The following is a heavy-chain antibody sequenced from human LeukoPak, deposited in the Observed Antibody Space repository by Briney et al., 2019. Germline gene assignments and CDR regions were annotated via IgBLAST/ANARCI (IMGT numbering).Heavy chain of an antibody. Sequence: SETLSLTCTVSGGSISSYYWNWIRQPPGKGLEWIGYIYYSGSTYYNPSLKSRVTISVDTSKNQFSLKLSSVTAADTAMYYCARGGYYYDDSGYQYFQHWGQGTLVTVSS. CDR1: GGSISSYY. J-gene: IGHJ1*01. CDR3: ARGGYYYDDSGYQYFQH. D-gene: IGHD3-22*01. CDR2: IYYSGST. V-gene: IGHV4-30-4*01.